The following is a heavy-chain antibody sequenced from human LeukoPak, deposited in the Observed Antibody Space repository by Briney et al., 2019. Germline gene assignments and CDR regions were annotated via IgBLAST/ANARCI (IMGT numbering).Heavy chain of an antibody. CDR2: IYTSGST. D-gene: IGHD3-10*01. CDR3: ARGLGITMVRGENWFDP. V-gene: IGHV4-61*02. Sequence: SETLPLTCTVSGGSISSGSYYWSWIRQPAGKGLEWIGRIYTSGSTNYNPSLKSRVTISVDTSKNQFSLKLSSVTAADTAVYYCARGLGITMVRGENWFDPWGQGTLVTVSS. CDR1: GGSISSGSYY. J-gene: IGHJ5*02.